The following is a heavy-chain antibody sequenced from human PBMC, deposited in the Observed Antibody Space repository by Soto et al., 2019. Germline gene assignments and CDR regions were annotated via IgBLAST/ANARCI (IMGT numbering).Heavy chain of an antibody. CDR1: GFTFSSYS. CDR3: ARDIDDILTGYYYAFDI. CDR2: ISSSSSYI. V-gene: IGHV3-21*01. D-gene: IGHD3-9*01. Sequence: GSLRLSCAASGFTFSSYSMNWVRQAPGKGLEWVSSISSSSSYIYYADSVKGRFTISRDNAKNSLYLQMNSLRAEDTAVYYCARDIDDILTGYYYAFDIWGQGTMVTVSS. J-gene: IGHJ3*02.